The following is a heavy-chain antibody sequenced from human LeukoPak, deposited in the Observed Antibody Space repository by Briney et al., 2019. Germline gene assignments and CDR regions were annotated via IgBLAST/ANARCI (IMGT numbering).Heavy chain of an antibody. CDR3: TTAPMVLWFGERAFDI. CDR1: GFTFSNAW. D-gene: IGHD3-10*01. Sequence: PGGSLRLSCAASGFTFSNAWMSWVRQAPGKGLEWAGRIKSKTDGGTTDYAAPVKGRFTISRDDSKNTLYLQMNSLKTEDTAVYYCTTAPMVLWFGERAFDIWGQGTMVTVSS. CDR2: IKSKTDGGTT. V-gene: IGHV3-15*01. J-gene: IGHJ3*02.